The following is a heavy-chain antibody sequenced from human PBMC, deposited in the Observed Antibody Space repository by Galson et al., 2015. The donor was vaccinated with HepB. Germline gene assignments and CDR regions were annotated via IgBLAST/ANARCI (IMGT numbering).Heavy chain of an antibody. CDR1: GYTFTDYV. V-gene: IGHV7-4-1*02. CDR2: MNTNTGKP. Sequence: SVKVSCKASGYTFTDYVVNWVRQAPGQGLEWMGWMNTNTGKPTYAPGFAGRFVFSLDTSVTTAYLQISSLETDDTAVYYCARSPLRFVDWLPYYDYYSMDVWGEGTTVTVSS. CDR3: ARSPLRFVDWLPYYDYYSMDV. D-gene: IGHD3-3*01. J-gene: IGHJ6*03.